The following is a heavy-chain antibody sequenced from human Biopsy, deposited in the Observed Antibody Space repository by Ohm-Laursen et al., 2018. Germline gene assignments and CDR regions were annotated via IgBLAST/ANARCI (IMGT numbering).Heavy chain of an antibody. V-gene: IGHV4-34*08. CDR3: GNEVHGRDY. CDR1: GKTFSDYQ. J-gene: IGHJ4*02. D-gene: IGHD2-15*01. CDR2: INQAGTT. Sequence: SDTLSLTCPVFGKTFSDYQWSWIRQPPGKGLEWIGQINQAGTTNYNPSLKSRVSISADASKHEFPLRLTSVTAADTAVYLCGNEVHGRDYWGLGAQVTVSS.